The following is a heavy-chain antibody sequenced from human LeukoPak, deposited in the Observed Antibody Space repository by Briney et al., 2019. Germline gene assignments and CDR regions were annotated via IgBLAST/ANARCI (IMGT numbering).Heavy chain of an antibody. CDR1: GGSISSHY. Sequence: SGTLSLTCLVSGGSISSHYWTWIRQPPGKGLEWIGYISYSGSTNYNPSLKSRVTMSVDTSKNHFSLKLTSVTAADTAVYYCARDKVAVDGPRFDPWGQGTLVTVSS. CDR2: ISYSGST. J-gene: IGHJ5*02. D-gene: IGHD6-19*01. V-gene: IGHV4-59*11. CDR3: ARDKVAVDGPRFDP.